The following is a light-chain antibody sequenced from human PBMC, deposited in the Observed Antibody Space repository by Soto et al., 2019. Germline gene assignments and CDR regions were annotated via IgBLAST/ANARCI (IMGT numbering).Light chain of an antibody. CDR2: GAS. CDR3: QQYDNLLLT. Sequence: AIQMTQSPSSLSASVGDRVTITCRSSQGIRTDLGWYQQKPGKAPKLLIYGASSLQSEVPSRFSGSGSGTDFTLTISSLQPEDFATYYCQQYDNLLLTFGGGTKVEIK. CDR1: QGIRTD. J-gene: IGKJ4*01. V-gene: IGKV1-6*01.